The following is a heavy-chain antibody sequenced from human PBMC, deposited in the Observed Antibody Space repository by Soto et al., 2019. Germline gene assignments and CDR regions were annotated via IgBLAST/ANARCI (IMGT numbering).Heavy chain of an antibody. J-gene: IGHJ5*02. CDR1: GGTFSSYA. V-gene: IGHV1-69*06. D-gene: IGHD3-22*01. CDR2: IIPIFGTA. CDR3: ARGGDSSGFDNWFDP. Sequence: EASVKVSCKASGGTFSSYAISWVRQAPGQGLEWMGGIIPIFGTANYAQKFQGRVTITADKSTSTAYMELSSLRSEDTAVYYCARGGDSSGFDNWFDPWGQGTLVTVS.